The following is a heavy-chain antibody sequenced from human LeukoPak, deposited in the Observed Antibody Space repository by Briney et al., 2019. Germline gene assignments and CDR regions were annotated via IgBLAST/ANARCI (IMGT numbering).Heavy chain of an antibody. V-gene: IGHV3-21*01. Sequence: GGSLRLSCAASGFTFSSYAMHWVRQAPGKGLEWVSSISSSSSYIYYADSVKGRFTISRDNAKNSLYLQMNSLRAEDTAVYYCARDRSGSSSSFDYWGQGTLVTVSS. CDR1: GFTFSSYA. CDR3: ARDRSGSSSSFDY. D-gene: IGHD6-6*01. J-gene: IGHJ4*02. CDR2: ISSSSSYI.